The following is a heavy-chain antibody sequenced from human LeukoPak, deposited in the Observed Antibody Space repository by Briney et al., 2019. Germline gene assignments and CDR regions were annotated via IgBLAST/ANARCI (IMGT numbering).Heavy chain of an antibody. Sequence: SETLSLTCAVYGGSFSGYYWSWIRQPPGKGLEWIGEINHSGSTNYNPSLKSRVTISVDTSKNQFSLKLSSVTAADTAVYYCARLEEDYGGKIPFLGYWGQGTLVTVSS. V-gene: IGHV4-34*01. CDR3: ARLEEDYGGKIPFLGY. D-gene: IGHD4-23*01. CDR1: GGSFSGYY. CDR2: INHSGST. J-gene: IGHJ4*02.